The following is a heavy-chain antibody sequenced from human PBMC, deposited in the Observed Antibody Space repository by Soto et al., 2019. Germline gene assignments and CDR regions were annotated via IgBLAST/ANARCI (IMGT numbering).Heavy chain of an antibody. Sequence: GASVKICCTAFGYTFTGHYMHWVRHAPGQRLEWMGWINPNSGGTNYAQKFQGWVTMTRDTSISTAYMELSRLRSDDTAVYYCARADCSSTSCYAPIYYYGMDVWGQGTTVTVSS. J-gene: IGHJ6*02. CDR2: INPNSGGT. D-gene: IGHD2-2*01. CDR3: ARADCSSTSCYAPIYYYGMDV. V-gene: IGHV1-2*04. CDR1: GYTFTGHY.